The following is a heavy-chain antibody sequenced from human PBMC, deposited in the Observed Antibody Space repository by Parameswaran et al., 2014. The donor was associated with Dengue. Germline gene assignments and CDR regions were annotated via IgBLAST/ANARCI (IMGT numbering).Heavy chain of an antibody. D-gene: IGHD3-10*01. CDR2: INPNNGGT. CDR1: GYTFTGYY. V-gene: IGHV1-2*02. Sequence: VKVSCKASGYTFTGYYMYWVRQAPGQGLEWMGWINPNNGGTHSAQKFQGRVTMTRDTSISTAYMELSRLRSDDTAVYYCAREGAAPGAFDIWGQGTMVTVSS. J-gene: IGHJ3*02. CDR3: AREGAAPGAFDI.